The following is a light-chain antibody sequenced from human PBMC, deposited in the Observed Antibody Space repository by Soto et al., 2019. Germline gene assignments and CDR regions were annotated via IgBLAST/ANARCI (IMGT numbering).Light chain of an antibody. CDR2: DNS. Sequence: QPVLTQPPSVSGAPGQRVTISCTGSSSNIGAGYDVHWYQQFPGTAPKLLIYDNSNRPSGVPDRFSGSKSGTSASLAITGLQAEDEADYYCQSYDSSLSAVVFGGGTQLTVL. CDR3: QSYDSSLSAVV. CDR1: SSNIGAGYD. V-gene: IGLV1-40*01. J-gene: IGLJ2*01.